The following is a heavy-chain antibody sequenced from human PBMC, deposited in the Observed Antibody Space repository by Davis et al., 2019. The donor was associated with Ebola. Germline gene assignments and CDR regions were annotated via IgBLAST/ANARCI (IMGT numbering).Heavy chain of an antibody. V-gene: IGHV3-48*04. D-gene: IGHD3-22*01. Sequence: GESLKISCAASGFTFSSYSMNWVRQAPGKGLEWVSYISSSSSTIYYADSLKGRFTISRDNAKNSLYLQMNSLRAEDTAVYYCARSSSGYFYGLDYWGQGTLVTVSS. CDR3: ARSSSGYFYGLDY. CDR2: ISSSSSTI. J-gene: IGHJ4*02. CDR1: GFTFSSYS.